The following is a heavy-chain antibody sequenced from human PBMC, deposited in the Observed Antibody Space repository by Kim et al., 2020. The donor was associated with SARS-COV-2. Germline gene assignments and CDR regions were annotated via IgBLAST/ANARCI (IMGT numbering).Heavy chain of an antibody. Sequence: AQKFQGRVTMTRDTSPSTVYMELSSLRSEDTAVYYCARGLNVDTAMVTGYWGQGTLVTVSS. D-gene: IGHD5-18*01. V-gene: IGHV1-46*01. J-gene: IGHJ4*02. CDR3: ARGLNVDTAMVTGY.